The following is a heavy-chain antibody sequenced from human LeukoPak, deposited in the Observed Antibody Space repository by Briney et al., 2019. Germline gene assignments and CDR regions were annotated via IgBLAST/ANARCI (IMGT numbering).Heavy chain of an antibody. Sequence: GGSLRLSCAASGFTFSSYEMNWVRQAPGKGLEWVSYISSGGSTIYYADSVKGRFIISRDNAKTSVYLQVNSLRAEDTAVYYCARGGLAAGGPRYFEDWGQGTLVTVSS. D-gene: IGHD6-13*01. CDR1: GFTFSSYE. CDR2: ISSGGSTI. J-gene: IGHJ4*02. V-gene: IGHV3-48*03. CDR3: ARGGLAAGGPRYFED.